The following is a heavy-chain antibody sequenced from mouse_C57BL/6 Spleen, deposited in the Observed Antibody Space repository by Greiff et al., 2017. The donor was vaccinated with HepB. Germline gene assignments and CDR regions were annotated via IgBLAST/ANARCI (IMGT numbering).Heavy chain of an antibody. J-gene: IGHJ1*03. CDR2: ISSGSSTI. Sequence: EVQRVESGGGLVKPGGSLKLSCAASGFTFSDYGMHWVRQAPEKGLEWVAYISSGSSTIYYADTVKGRFTISRDNAQNTLFLQMTSLRSEDTAMYYCARTTVVPGWYFDVWGTGTTVTVSS. V-gene: IGHV5-17*01. CDR3: ARTTVVPGWYFDV. D-gene: IGHD1-1*01. CDR1: GFTFSDYG.